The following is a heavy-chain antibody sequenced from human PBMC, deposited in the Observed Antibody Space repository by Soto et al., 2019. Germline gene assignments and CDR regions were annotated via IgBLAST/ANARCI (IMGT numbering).Heavy chain of an antibody. CDR1: GYTFTSHG. CDR3: ARDGYFDH. Sequence: QVQLVQSGAEVKKPGDSVRVSCKASGYTFTSHGIGWVRQAPGQGLEWMGWISANNGNTKYAQKVQGRVTMTTDASTSTAYMELRSLRSDDAAVYYCARDGYFDHWGQGPLVTVSS. V-gene: IGHV1-18*01. CDR2: ISANNGNT. J-gene: IGHJ4*02.